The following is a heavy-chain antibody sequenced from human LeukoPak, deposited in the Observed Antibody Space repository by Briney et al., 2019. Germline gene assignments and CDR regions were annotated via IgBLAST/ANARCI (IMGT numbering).Heavy chain of an antibody. CDR1: GFTFSNSA. CDR2: ISASGDTT. V-gene: IGHV3-23*01. Sequence: GGSLRLSCAASGFTFSNSAMTWVRQSPGKGLEWVSDISASGDTTHYADSVKGRFTISRDNSKHTLYLQMNSLRAEDTAVYYCAKDGCSSTSCYRDYWGQGTLVTVSS. D-gene: IGHD2-2*01. J-gene: IGHJ4*02. CDR3: AKDGCSSTSCYRDY.